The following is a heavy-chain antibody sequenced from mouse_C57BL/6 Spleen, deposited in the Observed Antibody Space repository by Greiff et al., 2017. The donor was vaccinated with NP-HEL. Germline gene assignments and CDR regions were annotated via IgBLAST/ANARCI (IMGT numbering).Heavy chain of an antibody. V-gene: IGHV1-55*01. CDR1: GYTFTSYW. Sequence: QVQLQQSGAELVKPGASVKMSCKASGYTFTSYWITWVKQRPGQGLEWIGDIYPGSGSTNYNEKFKSKATLTVDTSSSTAYMQLSSLTSEDSAVYYCARSIYYGSSYGYFDYWGQGTTLTVSS. D-gene: IGHD1-1*01. CDR2: IYPGSGST. J-gene: IGHJ2*01. CDR3: ARSIYYGSSYGYFDY.